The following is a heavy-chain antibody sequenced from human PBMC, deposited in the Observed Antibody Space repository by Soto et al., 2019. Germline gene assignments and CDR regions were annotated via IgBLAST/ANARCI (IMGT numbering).Heavy chain of an antibody. D-gene: IGHD6-6*01. CDR3: AMKYSSSSGFDY. J-gene: IGHJ4*02. CDR1: GGSVSSGSYY. CDR2: IYYSGST. Sequence: KTSESLSLTCPVSGGSVSSGSYYWSWIRQPPGKGLEWIGYIYYSGSTNYNPSLKSRVTISVDTSKNQFSLKLSSVTAADTAVYYCAMKYSSSSGFDYWGQGTLVTVSS. V-gene: IGHV4-61*01.